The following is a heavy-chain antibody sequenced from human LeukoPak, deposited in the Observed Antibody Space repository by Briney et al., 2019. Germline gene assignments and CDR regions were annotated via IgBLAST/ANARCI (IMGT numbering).Heavy chain of an antibody. J-gene: IGHJ3*02. D-gene: IGHD3-22*01. CDR2: ISYNGINE. CDR3: ASGFSDSSGYYPYAFHI. V-gene: IGHV3-30*03. Sequence: GGSLRLSCAASGFSFSDYNMHWDRQAPGKGLEWMAVISYNGINEYYADSVKGRFTISRDTSKNTLYLQMNSLRAGDTAMYYCASGFSDSSGYYPYAFHIWGQGTTVTVSS. CDR1: GFSFSDYN.